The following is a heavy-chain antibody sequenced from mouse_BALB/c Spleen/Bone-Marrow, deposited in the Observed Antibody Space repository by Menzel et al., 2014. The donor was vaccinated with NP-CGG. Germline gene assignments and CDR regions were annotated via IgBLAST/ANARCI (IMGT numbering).Heavy chain of an antibody. J-gene: IGHJ3*01. Sequence: VQLQQSGAKLVKPGASVKLSCTASGFNIKDTYMHWVKQRPEQGLEWIGRIDPANGNTKYDPKFQGKATITADTSSNTAYLQLSSLTSEDTAVYYGAPYYYGSSLFAYWGQGTLVTVSA. D-gene: IGHD1-1*01. CDR1: GFNIKDTY. CDR3: APYYYGSSLFAY. V-gene: IGHV14-3*02. CDR2: IDPANGNT.